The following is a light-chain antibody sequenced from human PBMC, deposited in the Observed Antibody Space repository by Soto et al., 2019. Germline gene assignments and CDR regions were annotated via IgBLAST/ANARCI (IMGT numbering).Light chain of an antibody. J-gene: IGKJ4*01. V-gene: IGKV1-13*02. Sequence: AIQLTQSPSSLSASVGDRVTITCRASQGIGSALAWYQQRPGEAPRFLIYDASTLGSGVPLRFSGSGSGTYFTLTSSTLQLEDFATDYCQQFNSHPHTFGGGSKVEIK. CDR1: QGIGSA. CDR3: QQFNSHPHT. CDR2: DAS.